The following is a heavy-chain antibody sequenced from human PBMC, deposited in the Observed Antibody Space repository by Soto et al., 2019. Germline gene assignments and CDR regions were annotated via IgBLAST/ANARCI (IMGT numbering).Heavy chain of an antibody. Sequence: QVQLQESGPGLVKPSGTLSLTCAVSNGSITSGNWWSWVRQPPGKGLGWIGDIYQTGSTKYNPSLRSLVIISVDKSKNNFSLSLSSVTAADTAVYFCARVWGALAPIAGWFGPWGRGILVTVSS. CDR2: IYQTGST. V-gene: IGHV4-4*02. CDR3: ARVWGALAPIAGWFGP. D-gene: IGHD3-16*01. CDR1: NGSITSGNW. J-gene: IGHJ5*02.